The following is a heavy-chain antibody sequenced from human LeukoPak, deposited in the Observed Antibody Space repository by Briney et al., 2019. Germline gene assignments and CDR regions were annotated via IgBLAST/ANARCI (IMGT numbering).Heavy chain of an antibody. V-gene: IGHV4-4*07. CDR3: AREYCSSTSCPRSLDY. D-gene: IGHD2-2*01. J-gene: IGHJ4*02. Sequence: SETLSLTCTVSGGSISSYYWSWTRQPAGKGLEWIGRIYTSGSTNYNPSLKSRVTMSVDTSKNQFSLKLSSVTAADTAVYYCAREYCSSTSCPRSLDYWGQGTLVTVSS. CDR1: GGSISSYY. CDR2: IYTSGST.